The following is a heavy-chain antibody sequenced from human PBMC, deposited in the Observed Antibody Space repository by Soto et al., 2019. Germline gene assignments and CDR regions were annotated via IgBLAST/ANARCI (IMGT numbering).Heavy chain of an antibody. CDR3: ARDLRGDGDAYFYYGMDV. Sequence: QVQLVQSGAEVKKPGASVKISCKPSGYIFTRHSIHWVRQAPGQGLEWLGIINPSGGSTTYAQKFRGRVIMTRDTSTSTVYMELSSLRSEDTAVYDCARDLRGDGDAYFYYGMDVWGQGTTVTVSS. V-gene: IGHV1-46*01. J-gene: IGHJ6*02. D-gene: IGHD4-17*01. CDR1: GYIFTRHS. CDR2: INPSGGST.